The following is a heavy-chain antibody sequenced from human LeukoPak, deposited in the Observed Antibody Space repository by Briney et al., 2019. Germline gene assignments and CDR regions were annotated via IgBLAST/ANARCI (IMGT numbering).Heavy chain of an antibody. CDR2: INQDGSEK. D-gene: IGHD5-18*01. CDR3: ARDRWGYSYGGD. J-gene: IGHJ4*02. Sequence: PGGSLRLSCAASGFTFSTYGIHWVRQAPGKGLEWVANINQDGSEKFYVDSVKGRFTISRDNAKNSQYLQMNSLRAEDTAVYYCARDRWGYSYGGDWGQGTLVTVSS. V-gene: IGHV3-7*01. CDR1: GFTFSTYG.